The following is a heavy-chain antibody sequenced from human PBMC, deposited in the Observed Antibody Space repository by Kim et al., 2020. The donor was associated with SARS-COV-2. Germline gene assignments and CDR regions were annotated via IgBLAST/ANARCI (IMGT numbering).Heavy chain of an antibody. V-gene: IGHV4-31*03. CDR3: ARGPTRITMIVVVTHWYFDL. J-gene: IGHJ2*01. CDR1: GGSISSGGYY. D-gene: IGHD3-22*01. Sequence: SETLSLTCTVSGGSISSGGYYWSWIRQHPVKGLEWIGYIYYSGSTYYNPSLKSRVTISVDTSKNQFSLKLSSVTAADTAVYYCARGPTRITMIVVVTHWYFDLWGRGTLVTVSS. CDR2: IYYSGST.